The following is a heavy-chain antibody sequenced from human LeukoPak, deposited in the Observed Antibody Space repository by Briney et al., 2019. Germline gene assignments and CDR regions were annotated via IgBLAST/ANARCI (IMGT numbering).Heavy chain of an antibody. D-gene: IGHD3-22*01. CDR2: IYPGDSDT. J-gene: IGHJ1*01. CDR1: GYSFTSYW. CDR3: ARLWDYYDSSGYSYFQH. Sequence: GESLKISCKGSGYSFTSYWIGWVRQMPGKGLEWMGIIYPGDSDTRYSPSFQGQVTISADKSISTAYLQWSSLKASDTAMYYCARLWDYYDSSGYSYFQHWGQGTLVTVSS. V-gene: IGHV5-51*01.